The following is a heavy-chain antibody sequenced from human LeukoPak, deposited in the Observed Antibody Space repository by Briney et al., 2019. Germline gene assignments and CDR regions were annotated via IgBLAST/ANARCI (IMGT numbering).Heavy chain of an antibody. CDR3: ARGPRSSGWIEDP. D-gene: IGHD6-19*01. CDR2: INPSGGST. CDR1: GYTFTTYY. V-gene: IGHV1-46*01. Sequence: ASVKVSCKASGYTFTTYYMHWGRHAPGKGLERMAIINPSGGSTSNAQKFQGRVTMTRDTSTSTVYMELSSLRSEDTAVYYCARGPRSSGWIEDPWGQGTLVSVSS. J-gene: IGHJ5*02.